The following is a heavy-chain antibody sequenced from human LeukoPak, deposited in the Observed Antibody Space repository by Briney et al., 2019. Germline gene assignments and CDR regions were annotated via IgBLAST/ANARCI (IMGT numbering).Heavy chain of an antibody. D-gene: IGHD3-22*01. Sequence: GGSLRLSCAASGFTFSDYYMSWIRQAPGKGLEWVSYISSSGSTIYYADSVKGRFTISRDNAKNSLYLQMNSLRGEDTAVYYCARVWYYDSSGFQGDAFDIWGQGTMVTVSS. CDR1: GFTFSDYY. J-gene: IGHJ3*02. CDR2: ISSSGSTI. CDR3: ARVWYYDSSGFQGDAFDI. V-gene: IGHV3-11*04.